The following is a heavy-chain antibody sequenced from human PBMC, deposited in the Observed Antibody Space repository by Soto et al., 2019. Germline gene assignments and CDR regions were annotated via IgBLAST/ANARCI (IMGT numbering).Heavy chain of an antibody. CDR3: ARSFKYYYDSSGRSYYFDY. CDR2: INHSGST. J-gene: IGHJ4*02. Sequence: SETLSLTCAVYGGSFSGYYWSWIRQPPGKGLGWIGEINHSGSTNYNPSLKSRVTISVDTSKNQFSLKLSSVTAADTAVYYCARSFKYYYDSSGRSYYFDYWGQGTLVTVSS. D-gene: IGHD3-22*01. V-gene: IGHV4-34*01. CDR1: GGSFSGYY.